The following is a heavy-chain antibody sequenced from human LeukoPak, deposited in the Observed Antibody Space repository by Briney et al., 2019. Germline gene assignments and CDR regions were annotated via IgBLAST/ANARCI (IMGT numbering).Heavy chain of an antibody. CDR3: AGGKHRYCSSTSCYSTFLDY. V-gene: IGHV4-34*01. Sequence: PSETLSLSCAVYGGSFSGYYWSWIRQPPGKGLEWVGEINHSGSTNYNPSLKSRVTISVDTSKNQFSLKLSSVTAADTAVYYCAGGKHRYCSSTSCYSTFLDYWGQGTLVTVSS. J-gene: IGHJ4*02. CDR2: INHSGST. D-gene: IGHD2-2*01. CDR1: GGSFSGYY.